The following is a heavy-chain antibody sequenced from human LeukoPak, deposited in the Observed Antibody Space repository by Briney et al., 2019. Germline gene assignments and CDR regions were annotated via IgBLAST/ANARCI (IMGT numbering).Heavy chain of an antibody. CDR1: GGSISSSGYY. J-gene: IGHJ4*02. CDR3: ARGRGYSSSWYY. D-gene: IGHD6-13*01. V-gene: IGHV4-39*07. Sequence: SETLSLTCTVSGGSISSSGYYWGWIRQPPGKGLEWIGNIYYSGSTYYNPSLKSRVTISVDTSKNQFSLKLSSVTAADTAVYYCARGRGYSSSWYYWGQGTLVTVSS. CDR2: IYYSGST.